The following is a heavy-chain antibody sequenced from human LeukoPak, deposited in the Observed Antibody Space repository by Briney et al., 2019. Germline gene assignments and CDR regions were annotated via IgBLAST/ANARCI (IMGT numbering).Heavy chain of an antibody. D-gene: IGHD6-19*01. CDR1: GGSISSYY. V-gene: IGHV4-59*01. CDR3: ARARAVAENYNWFDP. CDR2: VSYSGST. J-gene: IGHJ5*02. Sequence: SETLSLTCTASGGSISSYYWSWIRQPPGKGLEWIGYVSYSGSTNYNPSLKSRVTISVDTSKNQFSLKLSSVTAADTAVYYCARARAVAENYNWFDPWGQGTLVTVSS.